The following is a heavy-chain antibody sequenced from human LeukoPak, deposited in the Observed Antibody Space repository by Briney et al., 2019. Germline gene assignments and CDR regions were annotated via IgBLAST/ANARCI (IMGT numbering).Heavy chain of an antibody. V-gene: IGHV3-48*03. J-gene: IGHJ6*02. Sequence: PGGSLRLSCAASGFSFDDYAMLWVRQAPGKGLEWVSYISSSGSTIYYADSVKGRFTISRDNAEKSLYLQMNNLRVEDTAVYYCARAGTIVSYYYYAMDVWGQGTTVTVSS. CDR1: GFSFDDYA. CDR3: ARAGTIVSYYYYAMDV. D-gene: IGHD3-10*01. CDR2: ISSSGSTI.